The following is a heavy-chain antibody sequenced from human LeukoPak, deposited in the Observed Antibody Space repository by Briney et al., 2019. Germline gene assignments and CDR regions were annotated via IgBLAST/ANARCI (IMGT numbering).Heavy chain of an antibody. CDR3: ARDLGASSGREDAFDI. V-gene: IGHV4-59*01. Sequence: PSETLSLTCTVSGGSISSYYWSWIRQPPGKGLEWIGYIYYSGSTNYNPSLKSRVTISVDTSKNQFSLKLSSVTAADTAVYYCARDLGASSGREDAFDIWGQGTMVTVSS. D-gene: IGHD3-22*01. CDR2: IYYSGST. J-gene: IGHJ3*02. CDR1: GGSISSYY.